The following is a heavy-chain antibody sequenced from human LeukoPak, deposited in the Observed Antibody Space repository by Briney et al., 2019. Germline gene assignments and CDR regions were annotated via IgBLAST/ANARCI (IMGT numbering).Heavy chain of an antibody. V-gene: IGHV4-59*01. CDR1: GGSISPYY. CDR2: ILYSGTTT. CDR3: ARVGDWNDLVY. J-gene: IGHJ4*02. Sequence: SETLSLTCTVSGGSISPYYWSWIRQTPGKGLEWIGYILYSGTTTNYNPSLKSRVTISVDTSKNQFSLKLSSATAADTAVYYCARVGDWNDLVYWGQGTLVTVSS. D-gene: IGHD1-1*01.